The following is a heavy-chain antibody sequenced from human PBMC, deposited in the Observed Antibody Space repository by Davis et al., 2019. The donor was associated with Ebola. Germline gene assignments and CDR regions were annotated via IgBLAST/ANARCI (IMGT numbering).Heavy chain of an antibody. D-gene: IGHD3-22*01. CDR2: IHHSGSM. Sequence: PSETLSLTCAVSDDSISSGAYSWSWIRQPPGEGLEWIGYIHHSGSMYYNPSLKSRVTISVDRSRQRFSLKVYSVSAADTAVYYCARAPYYYDTSGFYYLDAFDVWGQGTMVTISS. V-gene: IGHV4-30-2*01. CDR3: ARAPYYYDTSGFYYLDAFDV. J-gene: IGHJ3*01. CDR1: DDSISSGAYS.